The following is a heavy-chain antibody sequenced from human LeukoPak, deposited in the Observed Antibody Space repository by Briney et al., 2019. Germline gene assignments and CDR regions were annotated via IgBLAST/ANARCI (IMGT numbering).Heavy chain of an antibody. D-gene: IGHD3-3*01. CDR1: GGSFSGYY. Sequence: PSETLSLTCAVYGGSFSGYYWSWIRQPPGKGLEWIGEINHSGSTNYNPSLKSRVTISVDTSKNQFSLKLSSVTAADTAVYYCAALTLTGVAGRGWFDAWGQGTLVIVSS. CDR2: INHSGST. J-gene: IGHJ5*02. V-gene: IGHV4-34*01. CDR3: AALTLTGVAGRGWFDA.